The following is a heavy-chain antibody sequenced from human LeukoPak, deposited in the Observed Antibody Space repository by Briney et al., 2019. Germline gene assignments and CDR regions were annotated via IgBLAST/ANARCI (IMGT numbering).Heavy chain of an antibody. J-gene: IGHJ3*02. CDR1: GFTFSSYW. CDR3: ARDRTLITIFGVVTNAFDI. Sequence: GGSLRLSCAGSGFTFSSYWMRWVRQAPGKVLERVVKIKQDGSEKYYVDSVKGRFTISRDNAKNSLYLQMNSLRAEDTAVYYCARDRTLITIFGVVTNAFDIWGQGRMVTVSS. D-gene: IGHD3-3*01. V-gene: IGHV3-7*01. CDR2: IKQDGSEK.